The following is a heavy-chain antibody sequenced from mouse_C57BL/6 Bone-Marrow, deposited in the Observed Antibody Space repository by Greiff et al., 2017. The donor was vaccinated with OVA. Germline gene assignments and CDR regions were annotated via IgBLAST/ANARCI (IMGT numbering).Heavy chain of an antibody. CDR3: ARGDFAY. V-gene: IGHV1-82*01. CDR2: IYPGDGDT. Sequence: QVQLKESGPELVKPGASVKISCKASGYAFSSSWMNWVKQRPGKVLEWIGRIYPGDGDTNYNGKFKGKATLTADKSSSTAYMQLSSLTSEDSAVYFCARGDFAYWGQGTLVTVSA. CDR1: GYAFSSSW. J-gene: IGHJ3*01.